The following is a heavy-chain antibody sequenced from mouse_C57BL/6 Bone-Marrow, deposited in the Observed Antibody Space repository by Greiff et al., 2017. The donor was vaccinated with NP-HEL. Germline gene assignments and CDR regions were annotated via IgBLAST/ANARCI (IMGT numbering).Heavy chain of an antibody. CDR2: IDPEDGDT. Sequence: VQLQQSGAELVRPGASVKLSCTASGFNIKDYYMHWVKQRPEQGLEWIGRIDPEDGDTEYAPKFQGKATMTADTSSNTAYLLLSSLTSEDTDVYYCTPFIPAVVATRGYWGQGTTLTVSS. CDR1: GFNIKDYY. D-gene: IGHD1-1*01. J-gene: IGHJ2*01. CDR3: TPFIPAVVATRGY. V-gene: IGHV14-1*01.